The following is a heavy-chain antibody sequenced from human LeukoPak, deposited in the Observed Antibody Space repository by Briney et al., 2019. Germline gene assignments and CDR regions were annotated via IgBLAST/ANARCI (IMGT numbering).Heavy chain of an antibody. V-gene: IGHV1-18*01. CDR1: GYSFSSYG. CDR2: ISAYNGIT. CDR3: ARVVYYGSGSYWGLDY. J-gene: IGHJ4*02. D-gene: IGHD3-10*01. Sequence: ASVKVSCKASGYSFSSYGVTWVRQAPGQGLEWMGWISAYNGITNYTQNLQGRATMTTDKSTSPAFMELRSLRSDDTAVYYCARVVYYGSGSYWGLDYWGQGTLVTVAS.